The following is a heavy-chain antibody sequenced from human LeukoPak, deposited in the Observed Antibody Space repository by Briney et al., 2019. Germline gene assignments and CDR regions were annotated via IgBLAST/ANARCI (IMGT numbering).Heavy chain of an antibody. CDR2: ISWNSGSI. D-gene: IGHD3-22*01. J-gene: IGHJ5*02. V-gene: IGHV3-9*01. Sequence: PGGSLRLSCAASGFTFSSYAMSWVRQAPGKGLEWVSGISWNSGSIGYADSVKGRFTISRDNAKNSLYLQMNGLRAEDTALYYCAKDPYYYDSKGFDPWGQGTLVTVSS. CDR1: GFTFSSYA. CDR3: AKDPYYYDSKGFDP.